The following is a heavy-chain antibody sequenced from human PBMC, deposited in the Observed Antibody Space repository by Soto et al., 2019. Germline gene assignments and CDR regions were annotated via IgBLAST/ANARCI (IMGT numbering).Heavy chain of an antibody. Sequence: QVQLVESGGGVVQPGRSLRVSCAASGFTFINYAMHWVRQAPGKGLEWVAVVSYDGSKQVYADSVEGRFTISRDSSKMTVYLDTDQLRDEDTPVYYCARDRGHFYANSGFYTFDYWGQGTLVTVSS. V-gene: IGHV3-30-3*01. J-gene: IGHJ4*02. CDR3: ARDRGHFYANSGFYTFDY. CDR1: GFTFINYA. D-gene: IGHD3-22*01. CDR2: VSYDGSKQ.